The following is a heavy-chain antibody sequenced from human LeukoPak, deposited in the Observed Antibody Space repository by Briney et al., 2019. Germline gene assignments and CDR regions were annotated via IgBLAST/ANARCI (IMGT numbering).Heavy chain of an antibody. CDR3: ARGGYCSSTSCKIDYYYYGMDV. J-gene: IGHJ6*02. CDR1: GGSFSGYY. Sequence: PSETLSLTCAVYGGSFSGYYWSWIRQPPGNGLEWIGEINHSGSTNYNPSLKSRVTISVDTSKNQFSLKLSSVTAADTAVYYCARGGYCSSTSCKIDYYYYGMDVWGQGTTVTVSS. V-gene: IGHV4-34*01. CDR2: INHSGST. D-gene: IGHD2-2*01.